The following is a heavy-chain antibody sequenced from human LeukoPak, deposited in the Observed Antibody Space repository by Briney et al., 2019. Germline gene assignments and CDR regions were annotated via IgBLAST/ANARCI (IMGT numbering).Heavy chain of an antibody. CDR2: IYYSGST. D-gene: IGHD3-22*01. Sequence: SETLSLTCTVSGGSISNYYWSWIRQPPGKRLEWIGYIYYSGSTNYNPSLKSRVAISVDTSKNQFSLKLSSVTAADTAVYYCARGGGFASGYLLWGQGTLVTVSS. J-gene: IGHJ4*02. CDR1: GGSISNYY. V-gene: IGHV4-59*01. CDR3: ARGGGFASGYLL.